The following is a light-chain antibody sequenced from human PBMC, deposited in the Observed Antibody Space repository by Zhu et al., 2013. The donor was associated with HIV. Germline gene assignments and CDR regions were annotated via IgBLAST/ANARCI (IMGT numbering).Light chain of an antibody. CDR1: QSVFDTSRSKNQ. Sequence: DIVMTQSPDSLAVSLGERAIINCKSSQSVFDTSRSKNQLAWYQQKPGQPPNLLIYWASSRASGVPDRFTGSGSGTDFTLTISTLQAEDVAVYYCQQYFSTPYTFGQGTNLEIK. CDR3: QQYFSTPYT. CDR2: WAS. V-gene: IGKV4-1*01. J-gene: IGKJ2*01.